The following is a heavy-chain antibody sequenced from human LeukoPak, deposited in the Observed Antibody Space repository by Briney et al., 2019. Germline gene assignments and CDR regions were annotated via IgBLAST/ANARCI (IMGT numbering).Heavy chain of an antibody. CDR2: IYHSGST. V-gene: IGHV4-38-2*01. Sequence: ASETLSLTCAVSGYSISSGYYWGWIRQPPGKGLEWIGSIYHSGSTYYNPSLKSRVTISVDTSKNQFSLKLSSVTAADTAVYYCARGSGYRYYFDYWGQGTLVTVSS. J-gene: IGHJ4*02. D-gene: IGHD3-3*01. CDR1: GYSISSGYY. CDR3: ARGSGYRYYFDY.